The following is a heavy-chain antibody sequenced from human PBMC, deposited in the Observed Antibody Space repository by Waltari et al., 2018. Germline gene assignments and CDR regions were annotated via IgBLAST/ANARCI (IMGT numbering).Heavy chain of an antibody. J-gene: IGHJ2*01. CDR2: IYHSGST. CDR1: GYSISSGYY. V-gene: IGHV4-38-2*01. D-gene: IGHD4-4*01. Sequence: QVQLQESGPGLVKPSETLSLTCAVSGYSISSGYYWCLIRQPPGKGLGWLGSIYHSGSTNNNPDLKRRGTISVEASKNQFSQKLSYVTAADTAVYYCARPGNSDWYLDLWGRGTLVTVSS. CDR3: ARPGNSDWYLDL.